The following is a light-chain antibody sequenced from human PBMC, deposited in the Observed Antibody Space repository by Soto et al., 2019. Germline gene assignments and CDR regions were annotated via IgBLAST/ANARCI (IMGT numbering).Light chain of an antibody. CDR1: QGISTY. CDR2: GAS. Sequence: DIQLTQSPSFLSASVGDTVTITCRASQGISTYLAWYQQKPGKAPKNMIYGASSLQSGVPSRFSGSGSGTDFTLTISSLKTEDFATYYCQQSYSTQWTFGQGTKVDIK. V-gene: IGKV1-39*01. J-gene: IGKJ1*01. CDR3: QQSYSTQWT.